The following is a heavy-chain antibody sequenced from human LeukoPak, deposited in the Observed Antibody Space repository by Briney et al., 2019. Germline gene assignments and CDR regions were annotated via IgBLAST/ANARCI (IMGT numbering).Heavy chain of an antibody. Sequence: PSETLSLTCAVYGGSFSSYYWSWIRQPPGKGLEWIGEINHSGSTNYNPSLKSRVTISVDTSKNQFSLKLSSVTAADTAVYYCARATDHAGNPNFDYWGQGTLVTVSS. CDR3: ARATDHAGNPNFDY. J-gene: IGHJ4*02. V-gene: IGHV4-34*01. CDR1: GGSFSSYY. D-gene: IGHD4-23*01. CDR2: INHSGST.